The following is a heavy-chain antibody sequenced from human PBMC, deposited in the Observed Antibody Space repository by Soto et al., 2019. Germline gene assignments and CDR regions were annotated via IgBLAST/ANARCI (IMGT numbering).Heavy chain of an antibody. D-gene: IGHD6-13*01. Sequence: SETLSLTCAVSGGSISSSNWWTWVRQPPGKGLEWIGEIYHSGSTNYNPSLRSRVTISVDKSRNMFSLKLTSVTAADTAVYYCARDSSSSSWPYYFDYWGQGTLVTVSS. CDR3: ARDSSSSSWPYYFDY. J-gene: IGHJ4*02. CDR1: GGSISSSNW. CDR2: IYHSGST. V-gene: IGHV4-4*02.